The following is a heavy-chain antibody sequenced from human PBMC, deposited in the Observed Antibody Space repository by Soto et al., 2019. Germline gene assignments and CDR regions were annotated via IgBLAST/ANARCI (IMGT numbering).Heavy chain of an antibody. CDR2: ISGSGGST. Sequence: EVQLLESGGGLVQPGGSLRLSCAASGFTFSSYAMSWVRQAPGKGLEWVSAISGSGGSTYYADAGKGRFTISRDNSKNSLYLQMNSLRAEDTAVYYCAKVPPPFLVGGYWGQGTLVTVSS. CDR3: AKVPPPFLVGGY. CDR1: GFTFSSYA. V-gene: IGHV3-23*01. D-gene: IGHD1-26*01. J-gene: IGHJ4*02.